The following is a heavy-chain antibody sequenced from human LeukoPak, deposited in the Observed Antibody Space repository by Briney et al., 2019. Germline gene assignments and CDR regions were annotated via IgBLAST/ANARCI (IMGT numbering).Heavy chain of an antibody. CDR2: LTWNSRSI. V-gene: IGHV3-9*01. Sequence: GGSLRLSCAASGFAFDDYAMPWVRQAPGKGLEWVSGLTWNSRSIGYADSVKGRFTISRDNVKNSLYLQMNSLRAEDTALYYCAKDKGSGSYKIADNYYYYGMDVWGQGTTVTVSS. CDR3: AKDKGSGSYKIADNYYYYGMDV. D-gene: IGHD6-19*01. J-gene: IGHJ6*02. CDR1: GFAFDDYA.